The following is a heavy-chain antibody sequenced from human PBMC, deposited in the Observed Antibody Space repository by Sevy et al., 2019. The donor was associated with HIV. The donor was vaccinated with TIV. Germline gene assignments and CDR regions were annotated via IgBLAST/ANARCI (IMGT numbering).Heavy chain of an antibody. CDR1: GFTFSNYE. V-gene: IGHV3-48*03. J-gene: IGHJ3*02. CDR2: ITGSGNII. D-gene: IGHD3-16*01. Sequence: GGSLRLSCVASGFTFSNYEMNWVRQAPGKGLEWVSYITGSGNIIYYADSVKGRFTISRDNAKNSLNLQMNSLRTEDAAIYYCAREFGWDGFDIWGQGTMVTVSS. CDR3: AREFGWDGFDI.